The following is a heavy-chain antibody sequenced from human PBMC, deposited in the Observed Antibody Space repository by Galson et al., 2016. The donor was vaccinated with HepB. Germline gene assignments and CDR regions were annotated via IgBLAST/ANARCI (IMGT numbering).Heavy chain of an antibody. CDR2: AYHTGGS. J-gene: IGHJ5*02. D-gene: IGHD1-1*01. CDR1: AASVSSHTW. CDR3: VRNYNFAFHP. V-gene: IGHV4-4*02. Sequence: SETLSLTCGVSAASVSSHTWWSWVRQPPGKGLEWVGEAYHTGGSNYNPSLGSRATISIDKSKNEFSLKVTSVTAADTAVYYCVRNYNFAFHPWGQGTLVTVSS.